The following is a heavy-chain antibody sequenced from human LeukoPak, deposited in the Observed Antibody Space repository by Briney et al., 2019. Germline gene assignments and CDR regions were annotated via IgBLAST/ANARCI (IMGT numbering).Heavy chain of an antibody. CDR1: GYTFTGYY. V-gene: IGHV1-2*02. CDR3: AREYSSSWSR. J-gene: IGHJ4*02. CDR2: INPNSGGT. D-gene: IGHD6-13*01. Sequence: GASVKVSCKASGYTFTGYYMHWVRQAPGQGLEWMGWINPNSGGTNYAQKFQGRVTTTRDTSISTAYMELSRLRSDDTAVYYCAREYSSSWSRWGQGTLVTVSS.